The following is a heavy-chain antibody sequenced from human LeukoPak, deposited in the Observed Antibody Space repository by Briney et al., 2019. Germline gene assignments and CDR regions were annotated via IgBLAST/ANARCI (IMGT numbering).Heavy chain of an antibody. CDR2: IYYSGST. D-gene: IGHD6-13*01. Sequence: SETLSLTCTVSGGSMSSSSYYWGWIRQPPGKGLEWIGSIYYSGSTYYNPSLKSRVTISVDTSKNQFSLKLSSVTAADTAVYYCARIVGSSWYLNYYYGMDVWGQGTTVTVSS. CDR1: GGSMSSSSYY. V-gene: IGHV4-39*01. J-gene: IGHJ6*02. CDR3: ARIVGSSWYLNYYYGMDV.